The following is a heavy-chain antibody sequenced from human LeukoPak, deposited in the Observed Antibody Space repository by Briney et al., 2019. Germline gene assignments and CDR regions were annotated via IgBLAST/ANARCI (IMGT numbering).Heavy chain of an antibody. CDR2: IIPIFGTA. Sequence: SVKVSCKASGGTFSSYAISWVRQAPGQGLEWMGGIIPIFGTANHAQKFQGRVTITADKPTSTAYMELSSLRSEDTAVYYCARGSFQGYCSSTSCYLIDYWGQGTLVTVSS. CDR1: GGTFSSYA. CDR3: ARGSFQGYCSSTSCYLIDY. J-gene: IGHJ4*02. V-gene: IGHV1-69*06. D-gene: IGHD2-2*01.